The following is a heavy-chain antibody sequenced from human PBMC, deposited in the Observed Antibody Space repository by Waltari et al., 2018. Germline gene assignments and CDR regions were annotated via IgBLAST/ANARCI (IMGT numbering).Heavy chain of an antibody. V-gene: IGHV3-30*02. CDR2: MRSDGISK. J-gene: IGHJ4*02. CDR1: GFTFGDYG. CDR3: ARISGFYYDRGSLTFLY. D-gene: IGHD3-16*01. Sequence: QIQLVASGGGVAQPGGSLRLSRVGSGFTFGDYGINGVRQAPGKGLELGAFMRSDGISKFYADSLKGRFTISRDDSKSTLYLQLNSLSADDTAVYYCARISGFYYDRGSLTFLYWGQGTLVTVSS.